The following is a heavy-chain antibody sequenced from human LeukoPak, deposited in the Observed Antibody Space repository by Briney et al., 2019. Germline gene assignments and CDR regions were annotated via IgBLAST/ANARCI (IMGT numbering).Heavy chain of an antibody. D-gene: IGHD3-3*01. J-gene: IGHJ6*03. V-gene: IGHV1-18*01. Sequence: VASVKVSCKASGYTFTRYGMSWVRQAPGQGLEWMGWISGSNGNTNYAQKLQGRVTMTTDTSTGTAYMELRSLRSDDTAVYYCARDMFPGSSGVVIKNMDIWGKGTTVTVSS. CDR2: ISGSNGNT. CDR3: ARDMFPGSSGVVIKNMDI. CDR1: GYTFTRYG.